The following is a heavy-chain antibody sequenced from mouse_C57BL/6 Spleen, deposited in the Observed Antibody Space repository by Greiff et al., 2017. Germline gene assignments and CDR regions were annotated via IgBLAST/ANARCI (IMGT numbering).Heavy chain of an antibody. D-gene: IGHD1-1*01. CDR3: ARGYGSSYGWYFDV. CDR1: GYTFTSYT. CDR2: INPSSGYT. V-gene: IGHV1-4*01. J-gene: IGHJ1*03. Sequence: QVQLQQSGAELARPGASVKMSCKASGYTFTSYTMHWVKQRPGQGLEWIGHINPSSGYTKYNQQFKDKATLTADKSSSTAYMQLSSRTSEDSAVYYCARGYGSSYGWYFDVWGTGTTVTVSS.